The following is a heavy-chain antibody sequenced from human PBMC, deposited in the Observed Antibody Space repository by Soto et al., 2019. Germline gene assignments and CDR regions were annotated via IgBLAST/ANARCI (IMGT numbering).Heavy chain of an antibody. D-gene: IGHD3-3*01. J-gene: IGHJ4*02. V-gene: IGHV4-39*01. CDR3: ASSYYDFWSGSNPHYFDY. CDR1: GGSISSSSYY. CDR2: IYYSGST. Sequence: PSETLSLTCTVSGGSISSSSYYWGWIRQPPGKGLEWIGSIYYSGSTYYNPSLKSRVTISVDTSKNQFSLKLSSVTAADTAVYYCASSYYDFWSGSNPHYFDYWGQGTLVTVSS.